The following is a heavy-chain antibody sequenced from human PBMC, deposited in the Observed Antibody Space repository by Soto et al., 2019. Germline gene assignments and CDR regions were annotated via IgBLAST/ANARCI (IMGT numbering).Heavy chain of an antibody. V-gene: IGHV3-23*01. Sequence: EVQLLESGGGLVQPGGSLRLSCGASGFTFSDNAMTWVRQAPGKGLEWVSSISDDGDSTYYADSVKGRFTIPRDNSKNTLFLQMNSLGAEDTAVYYCAKSLSTAVNYGMDVWGQGTSVTVSS. J-gene: IGHJ6*02. CDR1: GFTFSDNA. CDR2: ISDDGDST. CDR3: AKSLSTAVNYGMDV. D-gene: IGHD2-2*01.